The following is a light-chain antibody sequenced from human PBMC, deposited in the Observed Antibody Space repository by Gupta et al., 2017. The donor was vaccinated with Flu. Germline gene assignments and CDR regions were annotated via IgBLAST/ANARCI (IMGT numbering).Light chain of an antibody. V-gene: IGLV1-44*01. J-gene: IGLJ1*01. CDR3: SASGDSIQNHDV. Sequence: QSVLAQPPSASGTPGQRVTIPCSGSSSNIGSNTANWYQQVPGMAPQLLIYCNNHRPSAVPPRFFCGTNCASASPVANSRHYEDDADDYYSASGDSIQNHDVFGTGTKVTVL. CDR2: CNN. CDR1: SSNIGSNT.